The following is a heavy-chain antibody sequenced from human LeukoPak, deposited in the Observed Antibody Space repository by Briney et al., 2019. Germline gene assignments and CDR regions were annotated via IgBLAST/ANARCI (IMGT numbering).Heavy chain of an antibody. CDR1: GFTFDDYA. V-gene: IGHV3-9*01. CDR3: AKSYDSTGYSYFDY. D-gene: IGHD3-22*01. CDR2: ISWNSGSI. J-gene: IGHJ4*02. Sequence: PGGSLRLSCAASGFTFDDYAMHWVRQAPGKGLEWVSGISWNSGSIGYADSVKGRFTISRDNAKNSLYLQMNSLRAEDTAVYYCAKSYDSTGYSYFDYWGQGTLLTVSS.